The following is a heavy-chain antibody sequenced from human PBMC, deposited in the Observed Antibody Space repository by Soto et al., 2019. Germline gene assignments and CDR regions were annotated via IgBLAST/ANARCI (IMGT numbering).Heavy chain of an antibody. V-gene: IGHV4-59*01. Sequence: SETLSLTCTVSGGSISSYYWSWIRQPPGKGLEWIGYIYYSGSTNYNPSLKSRVTISVDTSKNQFSLKLSSVTAADTAVYYCARVIVGAINWFDPWGQGTLVTVSS. CDR3: ARVIVGAINWFDP. D-gene: IGHD1-26*01. J-gene: IGHJ5*02. CDR2: IYYSGST. CDR1: GGSISSYY.